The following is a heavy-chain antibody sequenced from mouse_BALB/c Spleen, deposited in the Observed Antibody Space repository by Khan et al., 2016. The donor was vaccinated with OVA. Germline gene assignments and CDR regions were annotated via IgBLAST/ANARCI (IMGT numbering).Heavy chain of an antibody. J-gene: IGHJ4*01. Sequence: QLEESGPGLVKPSQSLSLTCTVTGYSITTNYAWDWIRQFPGNKLEWMGFISYSGSTSYNPSLKSRISITRDTSKNQFFLQLNSVTTEDTATYYGARKYYYGYAVDYWGQGTSVTVSS. CDR2: ISYSGST. D-gene: IGHD1-1*01. CDR3: ARKYYYGYAVDY. V-gene: IGHV3-2*02. CDR1: GYSITTNYA.